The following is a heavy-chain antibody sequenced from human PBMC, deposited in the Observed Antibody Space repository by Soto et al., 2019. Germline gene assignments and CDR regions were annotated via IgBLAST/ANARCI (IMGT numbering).Heavy chain of an antibody. J-gene: IGHJ4*02. CDR2: ISGSGGGK. CDR3: ARNWGIFDY. CDR1: GFTFSTSA. V-gene: IGHV3-23*01. D-gene: IGHD7-27*01. Sequence: EVQLLESGGGLVQPGGSLRLSCEASGFTFSTSAMSWVRQAPGKGLEWVSTISGSGGGKYYADSVNGRFTISGDNSKSTLFLQMNSLRAEDMALYYCARNWGIFDYWGQGTLVTVSS.